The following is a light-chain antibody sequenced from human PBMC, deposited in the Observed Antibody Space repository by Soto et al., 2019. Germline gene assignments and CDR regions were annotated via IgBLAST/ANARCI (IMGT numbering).Light chain of an antibody. V-gene: IGKV3-20*01. J-gene: IGKJ1*01. CDR2: GAS. CDR1: QSVSSSY. CDR3: QQYNSYWT. Sequence: EIVLTQSPGTLSLSPGERATLSCRASQSVSSSYLAWYQQKPGQAPRLVIYGASSRATGIPDRFSGSGSGTDFTLTISRLEPDDFATYYCQQYNSYWTFGQGTKVDIK.